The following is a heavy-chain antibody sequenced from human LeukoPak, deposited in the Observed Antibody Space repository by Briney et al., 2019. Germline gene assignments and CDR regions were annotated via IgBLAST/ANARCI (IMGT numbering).Heavy chain of an antibody. V-gene: IGHV4-39*07. J-gene: IGHJ5*02. CDR2: IYYSGST. CDR3: AGGKARITIFGVVKGRPHWFDP. Sequence: SETLSLTCTVSGGSISSSSYYWGWIRQPPGKGLEWIGSIYYSGSTYYNPSLKSRVTISVDTSKNQFSLKLSSVTAADTAVYYCAGGKARITIFGVVKGRPHWFDPWGQGTLVTVSS. D-gene: IGHD3-3*01. CDR1: GGSISSSSYY.